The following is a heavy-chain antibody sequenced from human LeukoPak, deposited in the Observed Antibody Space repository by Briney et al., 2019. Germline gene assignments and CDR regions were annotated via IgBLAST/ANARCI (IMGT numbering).Heavy chain of an antibody. CDR1: GGSFSGYY. V-gene: IGHV4-34*01. D-gene: IGHD3-10*01. Sequence: SETLSLTCAVYGGSFSGYYWSWIRQPPGKGLEWIGEINHSGSTNYNPSLKSRVTISVDTSKNQFCLKLSSVTAADTAVYYCARGRSTDYYANWEKNFVYWGQGTLVTVSS. CDR2: INHSGST. CDR3: ARGRSTDYYANWEKNFVY. J-gene: IGHJ4*02.